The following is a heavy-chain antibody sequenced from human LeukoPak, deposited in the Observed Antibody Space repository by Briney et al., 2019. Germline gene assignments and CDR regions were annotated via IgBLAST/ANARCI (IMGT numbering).Heavy chain of an antibody. D-gene: IGHD5-18*01. V-gene: IGHV1-24*01. CDR1: GYTLTELS. CDR3: ATDKGYSYGYYYYGMDV. CDR2: FDPEDGET. J-gene: IGHJ6*02. Sequence: GASVKVSCKVSGYTLTELSMHWVRQAPGKGRDWMGCFDPEDGETIYAQKFQGRVTITEDTATDTAYMELSSMRSEDTAVYYCATDKGYSYGYYYYGMDVWGQGTTVTVSS.